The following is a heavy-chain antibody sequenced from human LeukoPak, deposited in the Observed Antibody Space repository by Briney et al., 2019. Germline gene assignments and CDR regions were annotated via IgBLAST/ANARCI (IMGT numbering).Heavy chain of an antibody. CDR1: GYTFTGYY. Sequence: GASVKVSCKASGYTFTGYYMHWVRQAPGQGLEWMGWINPNSGNTGYAQKFQGRVTMTRNTSISTAYMELSSLRSEDTAVYYCARGLGVVVNFYWGQGTLVTVSS. CDR3: ARGLGVVVNFY. CDR2: INPNSGNT. J-gene: IGHJ4*02. D-gene: IGHD3-22*01. V-gene: IGHV1-8*02.